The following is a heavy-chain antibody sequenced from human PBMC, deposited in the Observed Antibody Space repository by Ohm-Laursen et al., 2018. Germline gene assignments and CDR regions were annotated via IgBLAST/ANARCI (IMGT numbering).Heavy chain of an antibody. J-gene: IGHJ4*02. CDR2: INHSGST. CDR3: ARQRILGFNFDY. Sequence: SDTLSLTCTVPGGSISSYYWSWIRQPPGKGLEWIGEINHSGSTNYNPSLKSRVTISVDTSKNQFSLKLSSVTAADTAVYYCARQRILGFNFDYWGQGTLVTVSS. CDR1: GGSISSYY. V-gene: IGHV4-34*01. D-gene: IGHD2-15*01.